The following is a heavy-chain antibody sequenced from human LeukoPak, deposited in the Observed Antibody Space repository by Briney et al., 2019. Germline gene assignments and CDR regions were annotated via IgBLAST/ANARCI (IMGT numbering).Heavy chain of an antibody. CDR3: ARNPYCSGGSCDNWIDP. V-gene: IGHV1-46*01. CDR1: GYTFTNYY. CDR2: IYPNGGGT. D-gene: IGHD2-15*01. Sequence: ASVKVSCKASGYTFTNYYIHWLRQAPGQGLEWMGRIYPNGGGTKYAHLFQGRVTVTTDMSTNTVYMELISLRSEDTAVYYCARNPYCSGGSCDNWIDPWGQGTLVTVSS. J-gene: IGHJ5*02.